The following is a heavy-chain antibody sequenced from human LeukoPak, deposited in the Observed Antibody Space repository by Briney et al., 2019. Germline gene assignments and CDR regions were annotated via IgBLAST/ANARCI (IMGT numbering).Heavy chain of an antibody. CDR2: ISGSGGST. D-gene: IGHD3-10*01. J-gene: IGHJ4*02. CDR1: GFTFSSYA. CDR3: AKDGISNYYGSGSTEGYFDY. V-gene: IGHV3-23*01. Sequence: GGSLRLSCAASGFTFSSYAMSWVRQAPGKGREWVSAISGSGGSTYYADSVKGRFTISTDNSKNTLYLQMNSLRAEDTAVYYCAKDGISNYYGSGSTEGYFDYWGQGTLVTVSS.